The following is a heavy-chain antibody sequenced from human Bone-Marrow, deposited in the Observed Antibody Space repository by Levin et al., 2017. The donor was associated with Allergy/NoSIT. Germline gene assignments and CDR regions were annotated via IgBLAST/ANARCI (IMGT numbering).Heavy chain of an antibody. Sequence: SGPTLVKPTETLTLTCSFSGFSLSTTRVGVGWIRPPPGKALEWLAIIYWDNDKRYSPSLKTRLGIMKDSSKNQVVLTMTNMDPVDTATYYCVHTYGGGDCLARNLAPDGFDTWGQGTMVTVSS. V-gene: IGHV2-5*02. CDR3: VHTYGGGDCLARNLAPDGFDT. CDR2: IYWDNDK. D-gene: IGHD2-21*02. CDR1: GFSLSTTRVG. J-gene: IGHJ3*02.